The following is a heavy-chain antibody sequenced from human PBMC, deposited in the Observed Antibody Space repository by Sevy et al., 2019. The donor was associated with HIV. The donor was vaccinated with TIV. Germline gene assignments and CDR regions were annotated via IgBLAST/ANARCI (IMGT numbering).Heavy chain of an antibody. CDR1: GGTFSSYA. CDR2: IIPIFGTA. D-gene: IGHD6-13*01. Sequence: ASVKVSCKASGGTFSSYAISWVRQAPGQGLEWMGGIIPIFGTANYAQKFQGRVTITADESTSTAYMEQSSLGSEDTAVYYCARARWAAAGTGFDYYYYGMDVWGQGTTVTVSS. V-gene: IGHV1-69*13. CDR3: ARARWAAAGTGFDYYYYGMDV. J-gene: IGHJ6*02.